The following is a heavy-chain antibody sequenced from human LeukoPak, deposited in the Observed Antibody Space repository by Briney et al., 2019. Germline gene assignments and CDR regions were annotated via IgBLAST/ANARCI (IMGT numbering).Heavy chain of an antibody. CDR2: VSFSSTTI. J-gene: IGHJ4*02. V-gene: IGHV3-48*01. D-gene: IGHD4-17*01. Sequence: GGPLRLSCAASGFSFSTYSMNWVRQAPGKGLEWVSYVSFSSTTIYYADSVKGRFTISRDNAKNSLYLQMNSLRAEDTAVYYCAKDLSQAVTTGAAGYWGQGTLVTVSS. CDR1: GFSFSTYS. CDR3: AKDLSQAVTTGAAGY.